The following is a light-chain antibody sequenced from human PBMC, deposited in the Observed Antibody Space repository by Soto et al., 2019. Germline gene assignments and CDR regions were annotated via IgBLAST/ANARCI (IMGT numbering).Light chain of an antibody. Sequence: QSVLTQPASVSGCPGQSIAISCTGSSSDIGAYNYVFWYQQHPGKAPKLMIYDVNNRPSGVSDRFSGSKSGNTASLTISGLQAEYEADYYCSSYTSESTYVLGTWTKLTVL. V-gene: IGLV2-14*03. CDR1: SSDIGAYNY. CDR3: SSYTSESTYV. J-gene: IGLJ1*01. CDR2: DVN.